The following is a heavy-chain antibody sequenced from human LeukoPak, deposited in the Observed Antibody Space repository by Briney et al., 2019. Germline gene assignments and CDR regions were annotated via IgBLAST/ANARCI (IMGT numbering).Heavy chain of an antibody. J-gene: IGHJ4*02. CDR3: AKDGWYYYDSSGYYNY. D-gene: IGHD3-22*01. V-gene: IGHV3-30*02. CDR2: IRYDGSNK. Sequence: PGGSLRLSCAASGFTFSSCGMHWVRQAPGKGLEWVAFIRYDGSNKYYADSVKGRFTISRDNSKNTLYLQMNSLRAEDTAVYYCAKDGWYYYDSSGYYNYWGQGTLVTVSS. CDR1: GFTFSSCG.